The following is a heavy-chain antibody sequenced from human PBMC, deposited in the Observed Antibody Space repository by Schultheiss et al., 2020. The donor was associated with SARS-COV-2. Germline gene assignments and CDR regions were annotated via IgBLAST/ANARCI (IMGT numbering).Heavy chain of an antibody. CDR2: ISYSGSA. CDR1: GGSLRNYY. J-gene: IGHJ4*02. CDR3: ARLGYSLSNIYHPDY. D-gene: IGHD2-15*01. V-gene: IGHV4-59*08. Sequence: GSLRLSCTVSGGSLRNYYWVWIRQPPGKGLEWIGHISYSGSANYNPSLKSRVTISLDTPKNQFSLKLSSVTAADTAFYYCARLGYSLSNIYHPDYWGQGTLVTVSS.